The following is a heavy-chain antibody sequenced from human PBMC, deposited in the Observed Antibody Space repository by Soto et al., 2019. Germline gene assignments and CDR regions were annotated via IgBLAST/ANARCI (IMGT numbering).Heavy chain of an antibody. D-gene: IGHD3-16*01. CDR2: INHSGST. Sequence: QVQLQQWGAGLLKPSETLSLTCAVYGGSFSGYYWSWIRQPPGKGLEWIGEINHSGSTNYNPSLKSRVTISVDTSKNQFSLKLSSVTAADTAVYYCARERRFSYYFDYWGQGTLVTVSS. CDR1: GGSFSGYY. V-gene: IGHV4-34*01. J-gene: IGHJ4*02. CDR3: ARERRFSYYFDY.